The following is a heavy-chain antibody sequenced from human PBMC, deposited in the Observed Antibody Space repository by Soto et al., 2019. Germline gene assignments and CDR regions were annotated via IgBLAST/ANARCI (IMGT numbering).Heavy chain of an antibody. Sequence: EVQLVESGGGLVQPGGSLRLSCAASGFTFSSYSMNWVRQAPGKGLERVSYISSSSSTIYYADSVKGRFTISRDNAKKSLDLQMNSLRAEDPAVYYGARAQYSSSWYLTLDYWGQGTLVTVSS. D-gene: IGHD6-13*01. CDR3: ARAQYSSSWYLTLDY. V-gene: IGHV3-48*01. J-gene: IGHJ4*02. CDR2: ISSSSSTI. CDR1: GFTFSSYS.